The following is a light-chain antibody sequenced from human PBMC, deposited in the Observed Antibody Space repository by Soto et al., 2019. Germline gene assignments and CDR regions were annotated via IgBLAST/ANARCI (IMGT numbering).Light chain of an antibody. J-gene: IGKJ2*01. CDR3: MQASKIPYP. CDR2: LGS. Sequence: DIVMTQSPLSLPVTPGEPASISCRSSQSLLHSNGYNYLDWYLQKPGQSPQLLIYLGSNRASGVPGRFSGSGSGTDFTLKISRVEAEDVGIYYCMQASKIPYPFGQGTKLEIK. CDR1: QSLLHSNGYNY. V-gene: IGKV2-28*01.